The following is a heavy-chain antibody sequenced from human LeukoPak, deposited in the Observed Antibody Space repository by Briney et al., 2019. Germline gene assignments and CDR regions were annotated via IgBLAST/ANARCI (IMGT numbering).Heavy chain of an antibody. J-gene: IGHJ4*01. CDR2: ISGSGGST. D-gene: IGHD4-11*01. CDR1: GFTFSSYA. V-gene: IGHV3-23*01. Sequence: GGSLRLSCAASGFTFSSYAMSWVRQAPGKGLEWVSTISGSGGSTYYADSVKGRFTISRDNSKNTLYLQMNSLRAEDTAVYYCVRSAFLTTEFYFDYWGHGTLVTVSS. CDR3: VRSAFLTTEFYFDY.